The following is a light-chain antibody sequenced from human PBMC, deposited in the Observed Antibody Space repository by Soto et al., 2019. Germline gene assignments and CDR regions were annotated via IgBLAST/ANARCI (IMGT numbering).Light chain of an antibody. V-gene: IGLV2-14*01. CDR2: SVS. CDR1: SSDIGAYDH. J-gene: IGLJ1*01. CDR3: SSYTSSSTPRV. Sequence: QSVLTQPASVSGSPGQSITISCSGTSSDIGAYDHVALFQQFPGKTPKLVIYSVSNRPSGVSYRFSGSKSGNTASLTISGLQAEDEADYYCSSYTSSSTPRVFGTGTKV.